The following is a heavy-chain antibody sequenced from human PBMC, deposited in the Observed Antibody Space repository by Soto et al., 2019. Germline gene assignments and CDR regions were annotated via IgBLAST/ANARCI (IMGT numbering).Heavy chain of an antibody. Sequence: PSETLSLTCAVYGGSFSDYYWSWIRQPPGKGLEWIGEINHSGTTNYNPSLKSRVTISVDTSKNQFSLNLISVTAADTAVYYCARIFYRYTGETSDYWGQGTLVTVSS. CDR1: GGSFSDYY. V-gene: IGHV4-34*01. CDR2: INHSGTT. CDR3: ARIFYRYTGETSDY. D-gene: IGHD3-16*02. J-gene: IGHJ4*02.